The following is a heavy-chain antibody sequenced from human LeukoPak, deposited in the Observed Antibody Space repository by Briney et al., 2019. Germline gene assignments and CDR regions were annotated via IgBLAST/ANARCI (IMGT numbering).Heavy chain of an antibody. CDR1: GVTLSGHH. CDR2: IRNKASGYTT. V-gene: IGHV3-72*01. Sequence: GGTLTLTCAASGVTLSGHHMDWIRQPPGKGLQWVGRIRNKASGYTTQSAESVNGRFTISRDDSKTLVYLQMKSLKTEDTAVYFCARDGGEGDNSAFDIWGQGTVVTVSS. J-gene: IGHJ3*02. D-gene: IGHD3-16*01. CDR3: ARDGGEGDNSAFDI.